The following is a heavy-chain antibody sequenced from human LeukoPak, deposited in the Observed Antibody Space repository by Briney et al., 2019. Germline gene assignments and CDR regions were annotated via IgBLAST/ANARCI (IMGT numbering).Heavy chain of an antibody. Sequence: GGSLRLSCAASGFTFSDYYMSWIRQAPGKGLEWVSYISSSGSTIYYADSVKGRFTISRDNAKNSLYLQMNSLRSDDTAVYYCASDSGSYQASNSYWGQGTLVTVSS. J-gene: IGHJ4*02. V-gene: IGHV3-11*01. D-gene: IGHD1-26*01. CDR3: ASDSGSYQASNSY. CDR2: ISSSGSTI. CDR1: GFTFSDYY.